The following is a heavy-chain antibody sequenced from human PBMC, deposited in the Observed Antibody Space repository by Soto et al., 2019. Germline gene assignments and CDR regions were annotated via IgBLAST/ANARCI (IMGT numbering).Heavy chain of an antibody. CDR3: SKNGTTWFAP. Sequence: ASVKVSCKTSGYSFHNSGISWVRQAPGQGLEWMGWISVFNGYAHYAQKFQGRVIMTADTFTNTAYMELRGLRSDDTAMYYCSKNGTTWFAPWGRG. V-gene: IGHV1-18*01. J-gene: IGHJ5*02. CDR1: GYSFHNSG. CDR2: ISVFNGYA. D-gene: IGHD1-1*01.